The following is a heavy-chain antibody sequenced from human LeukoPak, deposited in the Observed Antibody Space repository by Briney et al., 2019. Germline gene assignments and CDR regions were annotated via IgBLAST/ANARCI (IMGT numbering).Heavy chain of an antibody. CDR3: ALARGSYYAPFDY. CDR1: GGTFSSYA. J-gene: IGHJ4*02. V-gene: IGHV1-69*04. Sequence: GSSVKVSCKASGGTFSSYAISWVRQAPGQGLEWMGRIIPILGIANYAQKFQGRVTITADKSTSTAYMELSSLRSEDTAVYYCALARGSYYAPFDYWGQGTLVTVSS. CDR2: IIPILGIA. D-gene: IGHD1-26*01.